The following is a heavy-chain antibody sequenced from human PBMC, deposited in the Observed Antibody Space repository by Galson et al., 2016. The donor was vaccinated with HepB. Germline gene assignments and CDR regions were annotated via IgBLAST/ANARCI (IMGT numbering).Heavy chain of an antibody. Sequence: SLRLSCAASGFTFSKYALHWVRQAPGKGLEWVAVISTNGISQNYEDSVKGRFTISRDNSKNTLYLQMNSLRAEDTAVYYCARDADIVKVPAVIRADYWGQGTLVTVSS. J-gene: IGHJ4*02. V-gene: IGHV3-30*04. CDR1: GFTFSKYA. D-gene: IGHD2-2*02. CDR2: ISTNGISQ. CDR3: ARDADIVKVPAVIRADY.